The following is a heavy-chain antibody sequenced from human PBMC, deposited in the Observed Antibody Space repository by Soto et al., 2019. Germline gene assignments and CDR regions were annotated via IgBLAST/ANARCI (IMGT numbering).Heavy chain of an antibody. CDR3: ANEGGCYGSGTYWGRAVAI. CDR2: INPSDDST. V-gene: IGHV1-46*01. Sequence: QVQLVQSGPEVKKPGASVMVSCKAPGYTFTSYYMHWVQQAPGQGLEWMGLINPSDDSTNYAQMFHARVTMTMDTSTDTVYIELSSLRSDDTAVYYCANEGGCYGSGTYWGRAVAIWGQGTMVTVS. J-gene: IGHJ3*02. CDR1: GYTFTSYY. D-gene: IGHD3-10*01.